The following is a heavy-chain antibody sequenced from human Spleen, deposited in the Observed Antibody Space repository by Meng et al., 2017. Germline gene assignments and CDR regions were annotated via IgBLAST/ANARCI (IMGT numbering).Heavy chain of an antibody. CDR1: GFSLTTSGVG. CDR3: AHISYRAADGMHFDS. D-gene: IGHD6-13*01. Sequence: SGPTLVKPRQTLTLTCAFSGFSLTTSGVGVGWIRQPPGKALEWLALIYWDDDKRYSPSLKSRLTISKDTSKNQVVLTMTSMDPVETATYYCAHISYRAADGMHFDSWGQGALVTGAS. V-gene: IGHV2-5*02. J-gene: IGHJ4*02. CDR2: IYWDDDK.